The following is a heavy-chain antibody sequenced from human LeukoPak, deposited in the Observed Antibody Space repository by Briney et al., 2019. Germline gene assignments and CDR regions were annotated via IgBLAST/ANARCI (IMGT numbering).Heavy chain of an antibody. J-gene: IGHJ6*03. Sequence: ASVKVSCKASGYTFTGYYMHWVRQAPGQGLAWMGWINPHRGGTNYVLKFQGRVTMTRDTSISTAYMELSRLRSDDTAVYYCARDKWRVVPAVYYYYYYMDVWGKGTTVTVSS. CDR2: INPHRGGT. CDR3: ARDKWRVVPAVYYYYYYMDV. D-gene: IGHD2-2*01. CDR1: GYTFTGYY. V-gene: IGHV1-2*02.